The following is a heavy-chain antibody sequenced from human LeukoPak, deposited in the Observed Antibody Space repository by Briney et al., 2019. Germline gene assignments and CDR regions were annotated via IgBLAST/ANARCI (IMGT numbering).Heavy chain of an antibody. J-gene: IGHJ4*02. CDR2: ISYDGSNK. V-gene: IGHV3-30*18. CDR1: GFTFSSYG. Sequence: GGSLRLSCASSGFTFSSYGMHWVRQAPGKGLEWVAVISYDGSNKYYADSVKGRFTISRDNSKNTLYLQMNSLRAEDTAVYYCAKSITMVRGATNFDYWGQGTLVTVSS. D-gene: IGHD3-10*01. CDR3: AKSITMVRGATNFDY.